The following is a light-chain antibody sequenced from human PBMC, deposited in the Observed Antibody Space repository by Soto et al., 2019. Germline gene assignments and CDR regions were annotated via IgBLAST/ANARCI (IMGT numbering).Light chain of an antibody. CDR3: QQYNSYSWT. CDR2: HAS. J-gene: IGKJ1*01. Sequence: IQMTQSPSTLFASIGDRVTITCRASQSINNRLAWYQQKPGTAPKVLIYHASNLQSGVPSRFSGSGSGTEFTLTISSLQPDDFATYYCQQYNSYSWTFGQGTKVDI. CDR1: QSINNR. V-gene: IGKV1-5*01.